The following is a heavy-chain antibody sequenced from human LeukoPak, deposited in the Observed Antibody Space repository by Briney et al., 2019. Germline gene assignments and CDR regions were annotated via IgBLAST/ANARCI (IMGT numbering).Heavy chain of an antibody. CDR1: GGSISSYY. D-gene: IGHD4-17*01. CDR2: IYYGGST. V-gene: IGHV4-59*08. CDR3: ARRSDYGDYLNWFDP. J-gene: IGHJ5*02. Sequence: SETLSLTCTISGGSISSYYWSWIRQPPGKGLEWIGYIYYGGSTNYNPSLKSRVTISLDTSKNQFSLKLSSVTAADTAVYYCARRSDYGDYLNWFDPWGQGTLVTVSS.